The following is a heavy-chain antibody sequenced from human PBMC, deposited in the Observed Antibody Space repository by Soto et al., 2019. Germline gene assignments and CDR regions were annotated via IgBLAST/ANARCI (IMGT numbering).Heavy chain of an antibody. Sequence: ASVKVSCKASGYTFTSYYMHWVRQAPGQGLEWMGIINPSGGSTSYAQKFQGRVTMTRDTSTSTVYMELSSLRSEDTAVYYCARDLSRTYYYDSSGIFDYWGKGTRVTVSS. CDR1: GYTFTSYY. CDR2: INPSGGST. CDR3: ARDLSRTYYYDSSGIFDY. D-gene: IGHD3-22*01. V-gene: IGHV1-46*01. J-gene: IGHJ4*02.